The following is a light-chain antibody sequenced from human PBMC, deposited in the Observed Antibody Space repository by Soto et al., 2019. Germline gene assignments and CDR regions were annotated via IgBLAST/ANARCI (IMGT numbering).Light chain of an antibody. CDR3: QQYDQWPLYT. Sequence: EMVMAQSPATLSVSPGEGASLSSRVSQPVGTNLAWYQHRPGQAPRLVIYRASTRATGIPARFSGSGSGTEFTLTISSLQSEDFAVYYCQQYDQWPLYTFGQGTKLAI. J-gene: IGKJ2*01. CDR1: QPVGTN. V-gene: IGKV3-15*01. CDR2: RAS.